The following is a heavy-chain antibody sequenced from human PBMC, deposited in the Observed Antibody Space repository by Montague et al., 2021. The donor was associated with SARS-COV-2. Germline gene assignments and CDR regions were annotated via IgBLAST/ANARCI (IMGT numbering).Heavy chain of an antibody. CDR1: GFSLSTSGMR. Sequence: PALVKPTQTLTLTCTFSGFSLSTSGMRASWIRQPPGKALEWLARXDWDDDKFYSTSLKTRLTISKDTSKNQVVLTMTNMDPVDTATYYCARTYYDILTAYYTPFDYCVQGTLVTVSS. CDR3: ARTYYDILTAYYTPFDY. D-gene: IGHD3-9*01. J-gene: IGHJ4*02. V-gene: IGHV2-70*04. CDR2: XDWDDDK.